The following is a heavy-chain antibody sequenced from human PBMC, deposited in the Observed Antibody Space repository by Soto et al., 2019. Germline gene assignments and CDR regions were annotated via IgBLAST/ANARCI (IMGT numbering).Heavy chain of an antibody. Sequence: GGSLRLSCAASGFTFDDYAMHWVRQAPGKGLEWVSGISWNSGSIGYADSVKGRFTISRDNAKNSLYLQMNSLRAEDTALYHCAKDGYNCSGGSCYSYYYYYMDVWGKGTTVTVSS. V-gene: IGHV3-9*01. J-gene: IGHJ6*03. D-gene: IGHD2-15*01. CDR2: ISWNSGSI. CDR1: GFTFDDYA. CDR3: AKDGYNCSGGSCYSYYYYYMDV.